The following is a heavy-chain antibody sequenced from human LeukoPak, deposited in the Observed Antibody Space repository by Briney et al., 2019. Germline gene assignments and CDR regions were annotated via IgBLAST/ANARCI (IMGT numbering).Heavy chain of an antibody. CDR1: GFTFSSYS. Sequence: GGSLRLSCAASGFTFSSYSMNWVRQAPGKGLEWVSAISGSGGSTYYADSVKGRFTISRDNSKNTLYLQMNSLRAEDTAVYYCAKDSVIPYYYDSSGSPSYWGQGTLVTVSS. D-gene: IGHD3-22*01. V-gene: IGHV3-23*01. CDR2: ISGSGGST. CDR3: AKDSVIPYYYDSSGSPSY. J-gene: IGHJ4*02.